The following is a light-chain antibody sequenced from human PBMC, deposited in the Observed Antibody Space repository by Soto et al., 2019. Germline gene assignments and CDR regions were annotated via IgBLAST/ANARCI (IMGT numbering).Light chain of an antibody. CDR3: QQYYSTPYT. J-gene: IGKJ2*01. CDR2: WAS. Sequence: DIVMTQSPDSLAVSLGERAPINCKSSQSVLYSSNNKNYLAWYQQKPGQPPKLLIYWASTGESGVPDRFSGSGSGTDFTLTISSLQAEDVAVYYCQQYYSTPYTFGQGTKLEIK. V-gene: IGKV4-1*01. CDR1: QSVLYSSNNKNY.